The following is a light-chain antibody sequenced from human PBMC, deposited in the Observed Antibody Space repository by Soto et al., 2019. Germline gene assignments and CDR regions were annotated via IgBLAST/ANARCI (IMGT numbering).Light chain of an antibody. CDR2: DAF. CDR3: QQYDTLPPT. Sequence: DIQMTQSPSSLSASVGDRVTITCRASQGINNYLIWYQQKPGKAPELLIYDAFSLQTGVPSRFSGGASGTDFTLTISSLQPEDVATYYCQQYDTLPPTFGQGTKLEF. J-gene: IGKJ2*01. CDR1: QGINNY. V-gene: IGKV1-33*01.